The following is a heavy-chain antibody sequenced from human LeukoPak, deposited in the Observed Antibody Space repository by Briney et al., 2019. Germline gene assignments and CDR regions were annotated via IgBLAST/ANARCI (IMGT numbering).Heavy chain of an antibody. CDR1: GFTFSSYA. Sequence: GGSLRLSCAASGFTFSSYAMGWVRQAPGKGLEWVSAISGSGGSTYYADSVKGRSTISRDNSKNTLYLRMNSLRAEDAVVYYCARGSIAAACPGRGIDGFDIWGQGTMVTVSS. V-gene: IGHV3-23*01. D-gene: IGHD6-13*01. CDR2: ISGSGGST. J-gene: IGHJ3*02. CDR3: ARGSIAAACPGRGIDGFDI.